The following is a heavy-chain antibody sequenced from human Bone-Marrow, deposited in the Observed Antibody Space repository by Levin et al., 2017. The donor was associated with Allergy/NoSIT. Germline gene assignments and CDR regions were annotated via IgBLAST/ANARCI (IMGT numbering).Heavy chain of an antibody. J-gene: IGHJ6*02. CDR3: ARRIVLLPAPSSWGYGMDV. D-gene: IGHD2-2*01. Sequence: GGSLRLSCTASGFTFSRYWMSWVRQAPGKGLEWVANIRQDGGEKYYVDSVKGRFTISRDNAKNALYLEMNSLRAEDSAVYYCARRIVLLPAPSSWGYGMDVWGQGTTVTVSS. V-gene: IGHV3-7*01. CDR2: IRQDGGEK. CDR1: GFTFSRYW.